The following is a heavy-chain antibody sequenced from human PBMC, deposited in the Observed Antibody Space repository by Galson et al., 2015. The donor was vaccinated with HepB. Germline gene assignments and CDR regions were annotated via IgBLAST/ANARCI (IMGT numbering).Heavy chain of an antibody. J-gene: IGHJ6*02. D-gene: IGHD6-13*01. V-gene: IGHV3-33*01. CDR2: IWYDGSNK. CDR1: GFTFSSYG. Sequence: SLRLSCAASGFTFSSYGMHWVRQAPGKGLEWVAVIWYDGSNKYYADSVKGRFTISRDNSKNTLYLQMNSLRAEDTAVYYCARYQVPYSSSWYKRAYYYYGMAVRGQGTTVTVSS. CDR3: ARYQVPYSSSWYKRAYYYYGMAV.